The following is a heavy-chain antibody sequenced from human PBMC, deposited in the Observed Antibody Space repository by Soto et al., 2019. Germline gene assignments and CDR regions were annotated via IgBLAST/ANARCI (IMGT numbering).Heavy chain of an antibody. V-gene: IGHV3-64D*06. Sequence: LRLSCSASGFTFSSYAMHWVRQAPGKGLEYVSAISSNGGSTYYADSVKGRFTISRDNSKNTLYLQMSSLRAEDTAVYYCVNKYFDWLFHPFDIWGQGTMVTVSS. CDR3: VNKYFDWLFHPFDI. J-gene: IGHJ3*02. CDR1: GFTFSSYA. D-gene: IGHD3-9*01. CDR2: ISSNGGST.